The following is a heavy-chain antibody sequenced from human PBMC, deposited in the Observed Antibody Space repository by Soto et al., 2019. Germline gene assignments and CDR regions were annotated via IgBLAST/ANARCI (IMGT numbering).Heavy chain of an antibody. J-gene: IGHJ5*02. Sequence: QVQLVQSGAAVKKPGSSVKVSCKASGGTFSSYAISWVRQAPGQGLEWMGGIIPIFGTANYAQKFQGRVTITADESTSTAYMELSSLRSEDTAVYYCARREVLGDNDILTGRWFDPWGQGTLVTVSS. CDR3: ARREVLGDNDILTGRWFDP. V-gene: IGHV1-69*12. CDR2: IIPIFGTA. CDR1: GGTFSSYA. D-gene: IGHD3-9*01.